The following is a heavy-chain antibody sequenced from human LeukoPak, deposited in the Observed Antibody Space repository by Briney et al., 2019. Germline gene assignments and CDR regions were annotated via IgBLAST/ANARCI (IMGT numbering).Heavy chain of an antibody. CDR1: GGSISSGSYY. V-gene: IGHV4-61*02. CDR2: IYTSGST. CDR3: ARAVYYYDSSGYYYVHPFDY. J-gene: IGHJ4*02. D-gene: IGHD3-22*01. Sequence: SQTLSLTCTVSGGSISSGSYYWSWIRQPAGQELEWIVRIYTSGSTNYNPSLKSRVTISVDTSKNQFSLKLSSVTAADTAVYYCARAVYYYDSSGYYYVHPFDYWGQGTLVTVSS.